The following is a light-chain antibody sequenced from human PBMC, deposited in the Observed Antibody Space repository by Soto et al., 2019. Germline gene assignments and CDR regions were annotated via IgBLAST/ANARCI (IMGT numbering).Light chain of an antibody. CDR1: QGVRGN. Sequence: DIQLTQSPSFLSASVGDRITITCRASQGVRGNLAWYQQQPGKAPKLLISAASSLQSGVPSRFSGSGSGTEFTLTISCLQPEDFATYYCQQLNDYPLSFGGGTKVEIK. CDR3: QQLNDYPLS. V-gene: IGKV1-9*01. J-gene: IGKJ4*01. CDR2: AAS.